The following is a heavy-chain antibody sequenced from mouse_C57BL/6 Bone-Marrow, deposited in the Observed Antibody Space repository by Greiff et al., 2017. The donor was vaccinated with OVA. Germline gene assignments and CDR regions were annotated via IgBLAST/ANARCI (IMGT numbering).Heavy chain of an antibody. D-gene: IGHD3-2*02. CDR1: GYTFTDYE. J-gene: IGHJ1*03. V-gene: IGHV1-15*01. Sequence: QVQLQQSGAELVRPGASVTLSCKASGYTFTDYEMHWVKQTPVHGLEWIGAIDPETGGTAYNQKFKGKAILTADKSSSTAYMELRSLTSEDSAVYYCTRLAQANWYFDVWGTGTTVTVSS. CDR3: TRLAQANWYFDV. CDR2: IDPETGGT.